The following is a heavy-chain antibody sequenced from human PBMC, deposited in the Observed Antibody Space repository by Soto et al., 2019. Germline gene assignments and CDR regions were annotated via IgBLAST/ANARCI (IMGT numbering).Heavy chain of an antibody. V-gene: IGHV3-30-3*01. Sequence: GGSLRLSCAASGFTFSSYAMHWVRQAPGKGLEWVAVISYDGSNKYYADSVKGRFTISRDNSKNTLYLQMNSLRAEDTAVYYFARDSNYGSGSYHYYYGMDVWGQGTTVTVSS. CDR2: ISYDGSNK. CDR1: GFTFSSYA. J-gene: IGHJ6*02. D-gene: IGHD3-10*01. CDR3: ARDSNYGSGSYHYYYGMDV.